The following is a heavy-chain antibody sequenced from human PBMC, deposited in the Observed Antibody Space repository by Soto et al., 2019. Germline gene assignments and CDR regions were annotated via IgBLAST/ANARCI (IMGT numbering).Heavy chain of an antibody. CDR1: GYTFTSYA. D-gene: IGHD3-10*01. Sequence: GASVKVSCKASGYTFTSYAMHWVRQAPGQGLEWMGWISAYNGNTKYAQKLQGRVTMTTDTSTSTAYMELRSLRSDDTAVYYCARVDGSDANNWFDPWGQGTLVTVSS. CDR3: ARVDGSDANNWFDP. V-gene: IGHV1-18*01. J-gene: IGHJ5*02. CDR2: ISAYNGNT.